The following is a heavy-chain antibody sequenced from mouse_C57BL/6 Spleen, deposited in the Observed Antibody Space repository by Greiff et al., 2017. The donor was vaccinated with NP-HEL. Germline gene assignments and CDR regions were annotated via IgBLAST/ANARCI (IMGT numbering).Heavy chain of an antibody. J-gene: IGHJ1*03. V-gene: IGHV1-64*01. Sequence: QVQLQQPGAELVKPGASVKLSCKASGYTFTSYWMHWVKQRPGQGLEWIGMIHPNSGSTNYNEKFKSKATLTVDKSSSTAYMQISSLTSEDAAVYYCARVTTDRYFDVWGTGTTVTVSS. CDR3: ARVTTDRYFDV. CDR1: GYTFTSYW. CDR2: IHPNSGST. D-gene: IGHD2-2*01.